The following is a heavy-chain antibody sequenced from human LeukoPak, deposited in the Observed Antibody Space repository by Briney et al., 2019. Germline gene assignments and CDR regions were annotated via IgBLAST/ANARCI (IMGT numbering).Heavy chain of an antibody. CDR1: GGSISSSSYY. CDR3: ASITLRVLDY. D-gene: IGHD3-3*01. CDR2: IYYSGST. V-gene: IGHV4-39*01. J-gene: IGHJ4*02. Sequence: PSETLSLTCTVSGGSISSSSYYWGWIRQPPGKGLEWIGSIYYSGSTYYNPCLKSRVTISVDTSKNQFSLKLSSVTAADTAVYYCASITLRVLDYWGQGTLVTVSS.